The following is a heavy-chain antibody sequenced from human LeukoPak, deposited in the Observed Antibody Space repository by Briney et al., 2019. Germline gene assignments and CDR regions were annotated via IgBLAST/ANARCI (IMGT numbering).Heavy chain of an antibody. J-gene: IGHJ4*02. CDR2: IRYDGSNK. CDR1: GFTFSSYG. V-gene: IGHV3-30*02. CDR3: ARADILTGYYNGFDY. D-gene: IGHD3-9*01. Sequence: GGSLRLSCAASGFTFSSYGMHWVRQAPGKGLEWVAFIRYDGSNKYYADSVKGRFTISRDNAKNSLYLQMNSLRAEDTAVYYCARADILTGYYNGFDYWGQGTLVTVSS.